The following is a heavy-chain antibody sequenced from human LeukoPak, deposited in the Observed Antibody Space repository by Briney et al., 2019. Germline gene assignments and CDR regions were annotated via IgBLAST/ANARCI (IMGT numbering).Heavy chain of an antibody. J-gene: IGHJ4*02. V-gene: IGHV3-69-1*02. CDR2: ITGISDI. Sequence: GGSLRLSCAASGFTFSTYAMTWVRQAPGKGLEWVSCITGISDIYYADSVKGRFTISRDNAKNSVYLQMNSLRAEDTGIYYCARAIRLWGQGTLVTVSS. CDR3: ARAIRL. D-gene: IGHD1-1*01. CDR1: GFTFSTYA.